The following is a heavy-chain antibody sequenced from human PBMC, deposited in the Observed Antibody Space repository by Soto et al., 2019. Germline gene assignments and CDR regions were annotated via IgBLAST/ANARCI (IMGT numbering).Heavy chain of an antibody. D-gene: IGHD3-10*01. Sequence: GGSLRLSCTAAGFTFVDYAISLGRQAPWKGLEWVGFIRSKASGGTSEYAASVKGRFTFSRDDSKRIAYLQMNSLKTEDTAVYYCTRDQPITPWGQGTMVTVSS. J-gene: IGHJ3*01. CDR1: GFTFVDYA. V-gene: IGHV3-49*04. CDR3: TRDQPITP. CDR2: IRSKASGGTS.